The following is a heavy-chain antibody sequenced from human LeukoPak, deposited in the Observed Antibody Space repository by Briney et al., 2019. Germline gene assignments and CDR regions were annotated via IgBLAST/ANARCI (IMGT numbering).Heavy chain of an antibody. J-gene: IGHJ5*02. V-gene: IGHV4-61*01. Sequence: SETLSLTCTVSGGSVSSGSYYWSWIRQPPGKGLEWIGHIYYSGSTNYNPSLKSRVTTSVDTSKNQFSLKLSSVTAADTAVYYCARDRRNLFDPWGQGTLVTVSS. CDR1: GGSVSSGSYY. CDR2: IYYSGST. CDR3: ARDRRNLFDP. D-gene: IGHD1-14*01.